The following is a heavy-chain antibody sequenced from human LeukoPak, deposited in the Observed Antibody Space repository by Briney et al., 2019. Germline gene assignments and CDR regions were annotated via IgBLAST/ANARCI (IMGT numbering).Heavy chain of an antibody. D-gene: IGHD3-9*01. CDR3: ARWGSGYCNLDY. J-gene: IGHJ4*02. Sequence: PGGSLRLSCAASGFTFSLAWMTWVRQTPGKGLEWVGHIKSKTHGETTDYAAPVKGRFTISRDDSKNTLYLQMNSLKTEDTAVYYCARWGSGYCNLDYWGQGTLVTVSS. V-gene: IGHV3-15*01. CDR1: GFTFSLAW. CDR2: IKSKTHGETT.